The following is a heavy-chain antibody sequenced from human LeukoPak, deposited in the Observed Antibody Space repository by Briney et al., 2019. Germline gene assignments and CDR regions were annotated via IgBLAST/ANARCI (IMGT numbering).Heavy chain of an antibody. D-gene: IGHD6-19*01. CDR1: GFTFTTYA. Sequence: GGSLRLSCVASGFTFTTYAMIWVRQPPGKGLEWVSTISDSGANTYYADSVRGRFTISRDNSKNTLYLQKNSLRADDTAIYYCAKSMTLQWRGFFDLWGRGTHVTDSS. CDR2: ISDSGANT. V-gene: IGHV3-23*01. J-gene: IGHJ2*01. CDR3: AKSMTLQWRGFFDL.